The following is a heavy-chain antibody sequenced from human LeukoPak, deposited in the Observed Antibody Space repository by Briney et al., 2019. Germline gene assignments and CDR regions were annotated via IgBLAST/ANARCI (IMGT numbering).Heavy chain of an antibody. CDR1: GYSFTSHW. V-gene: IGHV5-51*01. D-gene: IGHD4-17*01. J-gene: IGHJ4*02. CDR2: IYPGDSDT. Sequence: GESLKISCKGSGYSFTSHWIGWVRQMPGKGLEWMGIIYPGDSDTRYSPSFQGQVTISADKSISTAYLQWSSLKASDTAMYYCARHSRSDYGDYDYWGQGTLVTVSS. CDR3: ARHSRSDYGDYDY.